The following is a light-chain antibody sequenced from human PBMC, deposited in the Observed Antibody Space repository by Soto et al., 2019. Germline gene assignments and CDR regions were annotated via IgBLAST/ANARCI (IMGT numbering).Light chain of an antibody. Sequence: DIQMTQSPSPLSASVGDRVTATCRASQSISSWLAWSQQKPGKAPKNLIYDASSLVGGVPSRFTGSGSGTEFTLTIRGRQPDDFATYYCQQYNSSPYTFGQGTKLEIK. V-gene: IGKV1-5*01. CDR3: QQYNSSPYT. J-gene: IGKJ2*01. CDR1: QSISSW. CDR2: DAS.